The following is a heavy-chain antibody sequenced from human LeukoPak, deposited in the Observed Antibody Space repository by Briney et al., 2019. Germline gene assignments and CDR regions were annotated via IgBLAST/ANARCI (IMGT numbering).Heavy chain of an antibody. Sequence: GGSLRLSCAASGFTFRDSDIHWVRQASGKGLEWIGRIPDNGNYSPPVYGASVQGRFTISRDDSKNTAYLQMNSLKTEDTALYHCGSCDNSGHYCPTYWGQVTLVTVSS. J-gene: IGHJ4*02. CDR1: GFTFRDSD. V-gene: IGHV3-73*01. CDR2: IPDNGNYSPP. CDR3: GSCDNSGHYCPTY. D-gene: IGHD3-22*01.